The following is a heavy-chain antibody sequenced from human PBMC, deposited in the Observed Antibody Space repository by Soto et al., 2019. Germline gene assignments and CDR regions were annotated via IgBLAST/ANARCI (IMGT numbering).Heavy chain of an antibody. D-gene: IGHD2-15*01. CDR3: ARHKPVVIDPLDI. V-gene: IGHV3-23*01. J-gene: IGHJ3*02. CDR1: VFMFNNSS. CDR2: VSDNGGSRGGT. Sequence: GGSLRLSCKASVFMFNNSSMTWVRQAPGQGLQWVASVSDNGGSRGGTYYADSVKGRFTISRDNSKNPIYLQLDSLTGADTAVYYCARHKPVVIDPLDIWGQGKIVTVSS.